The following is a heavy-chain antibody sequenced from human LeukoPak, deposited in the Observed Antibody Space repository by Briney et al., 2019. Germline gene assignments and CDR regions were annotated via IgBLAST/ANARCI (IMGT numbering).Heavy chain of an antibody. J-gene: IGHJ6*03. CDR1: GFTFSSYG. Sequence: GGSLRLSCAASGFTFSSYGMHWVRQAPGKGLEWVAVISYDGSNKYYADSVKGRFTISRDNAKNSLYLQMNSLRAEDTAVYYCARDDGDSLYYYYMDVWGKGTTVTVSS. D-gene: IGHD7-27*01. V-gene: IGHV3-30*03. CDR2: ISYDGSNK. CDR3: ARDDGDSLYYYYMDV.